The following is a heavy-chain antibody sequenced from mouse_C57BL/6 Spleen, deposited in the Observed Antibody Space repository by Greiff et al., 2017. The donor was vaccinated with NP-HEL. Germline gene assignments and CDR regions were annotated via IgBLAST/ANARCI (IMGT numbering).Heavy chain of an antibody. CDR1: GYTFTDYE. CDR3: TRSTDYGSSYGYFEV. Sequence: QVQLQQSGAELVRPGASVTLSCKASGYTFTDYEMHWVKQTPVHGLEWIGAIDPETGGTAYNQKFKGKAILTADKSSSTAYMELRSLTSEDSAVDYCTRSTDYGSSYGYFEVWGTGTTVTVSS. D-gene: IGHD1-1*01. CDR2: IDPETGGT. V-gene: IGHV1-15*01. J-gene: IGHJ1*03.